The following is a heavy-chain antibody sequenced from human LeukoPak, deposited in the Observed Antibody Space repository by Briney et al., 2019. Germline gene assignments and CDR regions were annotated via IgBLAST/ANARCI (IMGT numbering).Heavy chain of an antibody. J-gene: IGHJ4*02. Sequence: PVRSLRLSCAASGFTFRSYAMHWVCQAPGKGLEWVAVISYDGSNKYYADSVKGRFTISRDNSKNTLYLQMNSLRPEDTAVYYCARENWNEYYFDYWGQGTLVTVSS. D-gene: IGHD1-1*01. CDR3: ARENWNEYYFDY. CDR1: GFTFRSYA. V-gene: IGHV3-30-3*01. CDR2: ISYDGSNK.